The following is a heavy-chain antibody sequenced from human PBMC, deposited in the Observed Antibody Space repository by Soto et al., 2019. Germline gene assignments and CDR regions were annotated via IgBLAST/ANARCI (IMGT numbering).Heavy chain of an antibody. CDR3: ARADRKVASYYYSYMDG. J-gene: IGHJ6*03. Sequence: SVKVSCKASGGTFSSYTISWVRQAPGQGLEWMGRIIPILGIANYAQKFQGRVTITADKSTSTAYMELSSLRSEDTAVYYCARADRKVASYYYSYMDGWGKGTTVTVPS. V-gene: IGHV1-69*02. D-gene: IGHD2-21*01. CDR2: IIPILGIA. CDR1: GGTFSSYT.